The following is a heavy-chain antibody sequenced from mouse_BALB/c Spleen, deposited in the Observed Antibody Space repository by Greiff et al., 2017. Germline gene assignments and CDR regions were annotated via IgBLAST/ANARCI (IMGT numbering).Heavy chain of an antibody. Sequence: VQLQQSGGDLVKPGGSLKLSCAASGFTFSSYGMSWVRQTPDKRLEWVATISSGGSYTYYPDSVKGRFTISRDNAKNTLYLQMSSLKSEDTAMYYCARMDYWGQGTSVTVSS. CDR3: ARMDY. J-gene: IGHJ4*01. CDR2: ISSGGSYT. V-gene: IGHV5-6*01. CDR1: GFTFSSYG.